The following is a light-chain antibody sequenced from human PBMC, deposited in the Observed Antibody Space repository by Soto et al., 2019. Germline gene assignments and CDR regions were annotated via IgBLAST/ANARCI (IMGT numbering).Light chain of an antibody. CDR3: QQYYNAPYT. V-gene: IGKV4-1*01. CDR1: QSVLYSANNNNY. Sequence: DIVMTQSPDSLAVSLGERATINCKSSQSVLYSANNNNYLAWYQQKSGQPPKLLIYWASTRESGVPDRFGGSGSGTNFTLTISSLQAEDVAVYYCQQYYNAPYTFGKGTKVEIK. CDR2: WAS. J-gene: IGKJ2*01.